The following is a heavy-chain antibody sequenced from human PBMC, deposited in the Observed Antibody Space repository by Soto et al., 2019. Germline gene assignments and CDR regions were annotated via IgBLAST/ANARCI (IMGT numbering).Heavy chain of an antibody. Sequence: GGSLRLSCAASGFTFSSYNMNWVRQAPGKGLEWVSYISSSSSTIYYGDSVKGRFTISRDNAKNSLYLQMNRLRAEDTAVYYCARGYYCSSTSCYVLSAFDIWGQGSMVTVSS. D-gene: IGHD2-2*01. J-gene: IGHJ3*02. CDR1: GFTFSSYN. V-gene: IGHV3-48*01. CDR3: ARGYYCSSTSCYVLSAFDI. CDR2: ISSSSSTI.